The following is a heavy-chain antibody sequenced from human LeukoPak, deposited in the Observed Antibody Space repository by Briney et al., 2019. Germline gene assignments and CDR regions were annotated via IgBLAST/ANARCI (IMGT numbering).Heavy chain of an antibody. CDR3: ARDPYGDSAFDI. Sequence: GGSLRLSCAASGFTASSNYMSWVRQAPGKGLEWVSVIYSSGSTYYADSVKGRFTISRDNSKNTLYLQMNSLRAEDTAVYYCARDPYGDSAFDIWGQGTMVTVSS. J-gene: IGHJ3*02. CDR1: GFTASSNY. V-gene: IGHV3-53*01. CDR2: IYSSGST. D-gene: IGHD4-17*01.